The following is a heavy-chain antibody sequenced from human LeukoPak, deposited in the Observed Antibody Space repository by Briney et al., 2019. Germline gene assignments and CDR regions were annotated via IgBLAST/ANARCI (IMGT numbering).Heavy chain of an antibody. D-gene: IGHD3-22*01. V-gene: IGHV3-23*01. Sequence: GGSLRLSCAASGFTFISYAMNWVRQAPGKELEWVSVISGSGGSTNYADSVKGRFTISRDNSKNTLYLQMSSLRAEDTAVYYCAKKKSGYYAFDYWGQGTLVTVSS. CDR2: ISGSGGST. CDR3: AKKKSGYYAFDY. J-gene: IGHJ4*02. CDR1: GFTFISYA.